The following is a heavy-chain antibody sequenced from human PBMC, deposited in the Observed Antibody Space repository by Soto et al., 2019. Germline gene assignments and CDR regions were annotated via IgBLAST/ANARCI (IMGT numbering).Heavy chain of an antibody. J-gene: IGHJ6*02. CDR2: IRSKAYGGTT. CDR1: GFTFGDYA. CDR3: TRESSGYDLYYGMDV. D-gene: IGHD5-12*01. Sequence: GGSLRLSCTASGFTFGDYAMSWVRQAPGKGLEWVVFIRSKAYGGTTEYAASVKGRFTISRDDSNNIAYLQMNSLKTEDTAVYYCTRESSGYDLYYGMDVWGQGTTVTVSS. V-gene: IGHV3-49*04.